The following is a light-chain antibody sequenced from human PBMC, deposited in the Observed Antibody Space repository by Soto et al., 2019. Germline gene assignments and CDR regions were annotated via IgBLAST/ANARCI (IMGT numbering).Light chain of an antibody. V-gene: IGKV1-9*01. J-gene: IGKJ2*01. Sequence: DIQLTQSPSFLSASVGDRVAFVCPPSQDITSYLAWYQQKPGKAPRLLIYATSTLQSGVPSRFSGSGSGTEYILTINSLQPEDFATYYCQQLHSYPYTFGQGTKLEVK. CDR3: QQLHSYPYT. CDR1: QDITSY. CDR2: ATS.